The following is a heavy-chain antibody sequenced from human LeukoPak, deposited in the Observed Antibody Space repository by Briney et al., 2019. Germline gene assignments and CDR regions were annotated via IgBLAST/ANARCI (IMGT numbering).Heavy chain of an antibody. J-gene: IGHJ4*02. D-gene: IGHD6-13*01. Sequence: SETLSLTCTVSGGSISSGDYYWAWIRQPPGQGLEWIGNVQYSGSTYYNPSLKSRVTISLDTSKNQFSLRLSSVTAADTSMYYCTRRRGGTSSRGYWGQGTLVTVSS. CDR3: TRRRGGTSSRGY. CDR1: GGSISSGDYY. V-gene: IGHV4-39*01. CDR2: VQYSGST.